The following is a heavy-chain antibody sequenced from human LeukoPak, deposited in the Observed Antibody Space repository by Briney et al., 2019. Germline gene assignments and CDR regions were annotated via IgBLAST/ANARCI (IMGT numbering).Heavy chain of an antibody. Sequence: GGSLRLSCTVSGFTLSSYEMSWIRQAPGKGLEWASSIDYDGGSGHYADSVKGRFTISRDNSNNTLFLHLNSLRAEDTAVYYCAKAYSFDFGHNVGDYYYYMDVWGKGTTVTVSS. J-gene: IGHJ6*03. CDR2: IDYDGGSG. D-gene: IGHD5-18*01. CDR1: GFTLSSYE. CDR3: AKAYSFDFGHNVGDYYYYMDV. V-gene: IGHV3-23*01.